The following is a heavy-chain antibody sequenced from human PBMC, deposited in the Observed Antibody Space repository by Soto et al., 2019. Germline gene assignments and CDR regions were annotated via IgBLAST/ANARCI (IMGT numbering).Heavy chain of an antibody. CDR1: GFTFSSYS. J-gene: IGHJ4*02. D-gene: IGHD3-10*01. Sequence: SGGSLRLSCAASGFTFSSYSMNWVRQAPGKGLEWVSPISSSSSYIYYADSVKGRFTISRDNSKNTLYLQMNSLRAEDTAVYYCAKVSGSYYGPFYFDYWGQGTLVTVSS. CDR2: ISSSSSYI. V-gene: IGHV3-21*04. CDR3: AKVSGSYYGPFYFDY.